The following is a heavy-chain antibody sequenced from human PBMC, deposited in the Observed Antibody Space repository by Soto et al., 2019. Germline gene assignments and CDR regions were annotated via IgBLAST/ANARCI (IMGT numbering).Heavy chain of an antibody. CDR1: GFTFSANT. V-gene: IGHV3-30-3*01. D-gene: IGHD5-18*01. J-gene: IGHJ4*02. CDR2: ISYDGSNT. Sequence: GGSLRLSCAASGFTFSANTMHWVRQAPGEGLEWVAVISYDGSNTFYADSVKGRFTISRDNSKNTMYLQMNSLRAEDTAVYDCARDEGRQIWFTTFVDYWGQGTLVTVSS. CDR3: ARDEGRQIWFTTFVDY.